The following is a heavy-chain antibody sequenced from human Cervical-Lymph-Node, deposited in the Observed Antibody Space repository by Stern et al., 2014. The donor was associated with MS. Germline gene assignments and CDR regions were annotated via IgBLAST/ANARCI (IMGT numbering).Heavy chain of an antibody. V-gene: IGHV1-69*01. D-gene: IGHD1-26*01. Sequence: VQLVESGAEVKKPGSSVKVSCKASGGTFGSDAISWVRQAPGQGLEWVGGISPTFGTANYAQKFKGRCTITADESTSTAYMELSSLRSEDTAVYYCARGELKEGLVRGMDVWGQGTTVTVSS. CDR2: ISPTFGTA. CDR3: ARGELKEGLVRGMDV. CDR1: GGTFGSDA. J-gene: IGHJ6*02.